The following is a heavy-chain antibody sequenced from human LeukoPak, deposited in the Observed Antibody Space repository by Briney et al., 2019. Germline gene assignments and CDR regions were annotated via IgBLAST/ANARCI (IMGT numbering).Heavy chain of an antibody. CDR2: ISSGSSSI. Sequence: GGSLRLSCAASGFTFSSYEMNWVRQAPGKGRGWVSYISSGSSSIFYADSVKGRFTISRDNAKNSLYLQMNSLRVEDTAVYYCARGGIAARFAYWGQGTLVTVSS. J-gene: IGHJ4*02. CDR1: GFTFSSYE. CDR3: ARGGIAARFAY. D-gene: IGHD6-6*01. V-gene: IGHV3-48*03.